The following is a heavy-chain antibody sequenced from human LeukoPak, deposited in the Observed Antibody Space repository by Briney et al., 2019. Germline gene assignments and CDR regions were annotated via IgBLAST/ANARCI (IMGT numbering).Heavy chain of an antibody. CDR1: GLTFDEHA. CDR2: ISWNSGSI. J-gene: IGHJ6*03. V-gene: IGHV3-9*01. D-gene: IGHD2-15*01. CDR3: VKGHCSSSSCFPNYYYYMDV. Sequence: GGSLRLSCAGSGLTFDEHAMHWVRQAPGKGLEWVSGISWNSGSIAYADSVKGRFTISRDNAKNLLFLQMSSLRAADTALYYCVKGHCSSSSCFPNYYYYMDVWGTGTTVTVSS.